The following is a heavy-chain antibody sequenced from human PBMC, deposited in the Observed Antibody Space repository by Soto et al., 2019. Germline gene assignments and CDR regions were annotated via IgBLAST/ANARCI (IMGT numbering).Heavy chain of an antibody. CDR1: GKSLSGYY. V-gene: IGHV4-34*01. CDR2: INHSGNT. D-gene: IGHD1-26*01. J-gene: IGHJ4*02. CDR3: XXXHVRGRTIAGAAEF. Sequence: QVQLQQWGAGLLKPSETLSLTCAVYGKSLSGYYWSWIRQPPGKALEWIGEINHSGNTNYNPSLKSRVTISVDTSKNQLFLNLSSVTAADRAMYXXXXXHVRGRTIAGAAEFWGQGTLVTVSS.